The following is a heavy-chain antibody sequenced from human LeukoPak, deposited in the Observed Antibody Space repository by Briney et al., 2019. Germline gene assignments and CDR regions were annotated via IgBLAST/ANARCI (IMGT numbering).Heavy chain of an antibody. CDR2: IYSGGDT. CDR3: ARGKGGSSPFDH. J-gene: IGHJ4*02. Sequence: GGSLRLSCAASGFTVSSNFMSWVRQAPGKGLEWVSVIYSGGDTYYADSVKGRFTISRDSSKNTLYLQMNSLRAEDTAVYYCARGKGGSSPFDHWGQGTLVTVSS. V-gene: IGHV3-66*01. CDR1: GFTVSSNF. D-gene: IGHD1-26*01.